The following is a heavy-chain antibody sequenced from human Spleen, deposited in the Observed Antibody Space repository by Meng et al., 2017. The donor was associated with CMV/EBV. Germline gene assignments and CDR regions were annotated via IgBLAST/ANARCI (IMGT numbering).Heavy chain of an antibody. Sequence: GESLKISCAASGFTFDDYGMSWVRQAPGKGLEWVAIISYDGSNKCYADSVKGRFTISRDNSKNTVYLQMNRLRTEDTAVYYCAKSDWDAFDIWGQGTMVTVSS. CDR2: ISYDGSNK. CDR1: GFTFDDYG. CDR3: AKSDWDAFDI. D-gene: IGHD2-21*01. V-gene: IGHV3-30*18. J-gene: IGHJ3*02.